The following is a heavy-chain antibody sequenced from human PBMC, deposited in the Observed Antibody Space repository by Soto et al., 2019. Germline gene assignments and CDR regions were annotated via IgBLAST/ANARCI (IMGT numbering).Heavy chain of an antibody. CDR1: GFTFGTYA. D-gene: IGHD3-3*01. Sequence: EVQLLESGGGLAQPGGSLRLSCAGSGFTFGTYAMSWVRQAPGKGLEWLSAMSGGNTATYYADSVKGRFTMSRDNSKNTLYLQMNSLRADDTAVYFCILRLLECIYWGQGALVTVSS. V-gene: IGHV3-23*01. CDR2: MSGGNTAT. J-gene: IGHJ4*02. CDR3: ILRLLECIY.